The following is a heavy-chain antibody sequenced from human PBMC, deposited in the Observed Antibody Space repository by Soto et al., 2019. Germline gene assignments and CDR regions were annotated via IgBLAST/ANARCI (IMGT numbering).Heavy chain of an antibody. CDR3: VPLGPPPDFDY. Sequence: QVQLVESGGGVVQPGRSLRLSCAASGFTFSSCGMHWVRQAPGKGLEWVAVISYDGSNKYYADSVKGRFTISRDNSKNTLYLQMNSLRAEDTAVYYCVPLGPPPDFDYWGQGTLVTVSS. CDR2: ISYDGSNK. V-gene: IGHV3-30*03. CDR1: GFTFSSCG. J-gene: IGHJ4*02.